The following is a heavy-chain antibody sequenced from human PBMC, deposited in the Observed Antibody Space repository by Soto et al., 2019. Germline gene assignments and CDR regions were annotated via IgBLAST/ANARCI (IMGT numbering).Heavy chain of an antibody. V-gene: IGHV4-39*01. Sequence: SETLSLTCTVSGGSNSSSSYYWGWIRQPPGKGLEWIGSIYYSGSTYYNPSLKSRVTISVDTSKNQFSLKLSSVTAADTAVYYCARPYYYDSSGYYVWFDPWGQGTLVTVSS. J-gene: IGHJ5*02. CDR3: ARPYYYDSSGYYVWFDP. CDR2: IYYSGST. CDR1: GGSNSSSSYY. D-gene: IGHD3-22*01.